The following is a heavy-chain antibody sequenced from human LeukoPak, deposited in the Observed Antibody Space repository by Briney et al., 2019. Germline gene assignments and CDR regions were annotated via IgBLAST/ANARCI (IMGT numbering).Heavy chain of an antibody. Sequence: GGSLRLSCAASGFTFSSYGMHWVRQAPGKGLEWVAVISYDGSNKYYADSVKGRFTISRDNSKNTLYLQMNSLRAEDTAVYYCAKDYSSSLTNWFDPWGQGTLVTVSS. D-gene: IGHD6-6*01. CDR1: GFTFSSYG. J-gene: IGHJ5*02. CDR3: AKDYSSSLTNWFDP. CDR2: ISYDGSNK. V-gene: IGHV3-30*18.